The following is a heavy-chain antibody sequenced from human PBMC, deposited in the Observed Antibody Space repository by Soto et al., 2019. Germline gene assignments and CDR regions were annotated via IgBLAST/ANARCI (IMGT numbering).Heavy chain of an antibody. D-gene: IGHD3-10*01. CDR2: IYYSGST. V-gene: IGHV4-39*01. Sequence: SETLSLTCTVSGGSISSSSYYWGWIRQPPGKGLEWIGSIYYSGSTYYNPSLKSRVTISVDTSKNQFSLKLSSGTAADTAVYYCAGFSGGKAIVFDPLGYFDYWGQGPLVTVSS. CDR3: AGFSGGKAIVFDPLGYFDY. CDR1: GGSISSSSYY. J-gene: IGHJ4*02.